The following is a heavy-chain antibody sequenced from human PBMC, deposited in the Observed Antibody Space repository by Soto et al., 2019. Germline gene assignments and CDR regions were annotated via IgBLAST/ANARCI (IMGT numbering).Heavy chain of an antibody. CDR2: IYRDGST. D-gene: IGHD5-12*01. J-gene: IGHJ3*02. CDR3: ARDTVVTTITGAFDI. CDR1: GFTVSSNY. Sequence: PGGSLRLSCAASGFTVSSNYMNWVRQAPGKGLEWVSVIYRDGSTYYADSVEGRFTISRDNSNNTVHLQMNSLRAEDTAVYYCARDTVVTTITGAFDIWGQGTMVTVSS. V-gene: IGHV3-66*01.